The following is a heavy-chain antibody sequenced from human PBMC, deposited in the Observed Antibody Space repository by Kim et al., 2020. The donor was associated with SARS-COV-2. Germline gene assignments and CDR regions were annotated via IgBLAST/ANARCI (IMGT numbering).Heavy chain of an antibody. V-gene: IGHV3-30*02. Sequence: AESGRGRFTISRDNSRNTLYLNMNSLRVEDTALYYCVKDQSSGWYRTSDYWGQGTLVTVSS. D-gene: IGHD6-19*01. J-gene: IGHJ4*02. CDR3: VKDQSSGWYRTSDY.